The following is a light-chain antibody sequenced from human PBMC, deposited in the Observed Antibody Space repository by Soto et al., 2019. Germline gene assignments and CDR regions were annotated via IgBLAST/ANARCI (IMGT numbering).Light chain of an antibody. CDR3: SSYTSSSPDV. V-gene: IGLV2-14*01. CDR2: EVS. Sequence: QSALTQPASVSGSPGQSITISCTGTSSDVGGYNYVSWYQQHPGKAPKLMIYEVSNRPSGVSNRVSGSKSGNTASVTISGLQAEDEADYYCSSYTSSSPDVVGTGTKVTVL. J-gene: IGLJ1*01. CDR1: SSDVGGYNY.